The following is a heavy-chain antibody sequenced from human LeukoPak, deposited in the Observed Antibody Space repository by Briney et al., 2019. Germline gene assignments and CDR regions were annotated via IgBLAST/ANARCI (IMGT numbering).Heavy chain of an antibody. Sequence: SETLSLTCTVSLDSTTSNFWSWVRQPPGKGLEWIGEIHRSGSPNYNPSLQSRVTISIDRSRNQIVLELSPVTAADTAVYYCAREILGGFNPGAYWGQGILVTVSS. CDR3: AREILGGFNPGAY. J-gene: IGHJ4*02. V-gene: IGHV4-4*02. CDR1: LDSTTSNF. D-gene: IGHD1-14*01. CDR2: IHRSGSP.